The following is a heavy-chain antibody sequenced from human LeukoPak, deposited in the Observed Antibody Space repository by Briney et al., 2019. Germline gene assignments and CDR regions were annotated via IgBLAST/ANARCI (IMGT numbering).Heavy chain of an antibody. D-gene: IGHD6-13*01. J-gene: IGHJ4*02. CDR3: ARVGTAADSF. CDR2: ISSSSSTI. CDR1: GFTFSSYE. Sequence: GGSLGLSCAASGFTFSSYEMNWVRQAPGKGLEWVSYISSSSSTIYYADSVKGRFTISRDNAKNSLYLQMNSLRAEDTAVYYCARVGTAADSFWGQGTLVTVSS. V-gene: IGHV3-48*01.